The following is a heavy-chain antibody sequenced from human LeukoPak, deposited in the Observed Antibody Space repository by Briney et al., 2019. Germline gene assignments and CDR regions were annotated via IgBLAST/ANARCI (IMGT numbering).Heavy chain of an antibody. CDR3: ARDGAYDFWSGYYFFGDAGNWFDS. D-gene: IGHD3-3*01. V-gene: IGHV1-46*01. CDR2: INPSGGST. J-gene: IGHJ5*01. Sequence: ASVKVSCKASGYTFTSYYMHWVRQAPGQGLEWMGIINPSGGSTSYAQKFQGRVTMTRDTSTSTVYMELSSLRSEDTAVYYCARDGAYDFWSGYYFFGDAGNWFDSWGQGTLVTVSS. CDR1: GYTFTSYY.